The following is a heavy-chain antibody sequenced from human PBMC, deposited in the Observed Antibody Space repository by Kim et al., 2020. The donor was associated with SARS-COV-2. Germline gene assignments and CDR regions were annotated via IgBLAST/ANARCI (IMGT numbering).Heavy chain of an antibody. J-gene: IGHJ6*03. D-gene: IGHD2-2*01. CDR3: ARDRWVVVPAAVLHYYYMDV. V-gene: IGHV1-46*01. CDR2: INPSGGST. CDR1: GYTFTSYY. Sequence: ASVKVSCKASGYTFTSYYMHWVRQAPGQGLEWMGIINPSGGSTSYAQKFQGRVTMTRDTSTSTVYMELSSLRSEDTAVYYCARDRWVVVPAAVLHYYYMDVWGTGTPVTVSS.